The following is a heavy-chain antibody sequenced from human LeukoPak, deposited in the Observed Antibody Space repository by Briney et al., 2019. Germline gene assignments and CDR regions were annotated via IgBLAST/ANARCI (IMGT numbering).Heavy chain of an antibody. J-gene: IGHJ6*02. CDR3: AKDSGYDILTGYYANYGMDV. D-gene: IGHD3-9*01. CDR2: ISAYNGNT. V-gene: IGHV1-18*01. Sequence: ASVKVSCKASGYTFTSYGISWVRQAPGQGLEWMGWISAYNGNTNYAQKLQGRVTMTTDTSTSTAYMELRSLRSDDTAVYYCAKDSGYDILTGYYANYGMDVWGQGTTVTVSS. CDR1: GYTFTSYG.